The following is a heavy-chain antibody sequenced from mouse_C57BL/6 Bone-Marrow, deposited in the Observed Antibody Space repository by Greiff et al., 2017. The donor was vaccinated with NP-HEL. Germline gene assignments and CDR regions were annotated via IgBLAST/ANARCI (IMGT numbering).Heavy chain of an antibody. CDR1: GYSFTGYY. CDR3: ARRGIYSNYWYFDV. D-gene: IGHD2-5*01. J-gene: IGHJ1*03. CDR2: IYPYNGVS. V-gene: IGHV1-31*01. Sequence: VQLQQPGPELVKPGASVKISCKASGYSFTGYYMHWVKQSHGNILDWIGYIYPYNGVSSYNQKFKGKATLTVDKSSSTAYMELRSLTSEDSAVYYCARRGIYSNYWYFDVWGTGTTVTVSS.